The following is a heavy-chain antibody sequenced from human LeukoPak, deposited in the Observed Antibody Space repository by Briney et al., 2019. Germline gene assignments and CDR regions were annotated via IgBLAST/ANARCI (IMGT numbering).Heavy chain of an antibody. V-gene: IGHV4-59*08. CDR3: ARLGDSSGGTYFDY. Sequence: SETLSLTCTVSDDSISSYYWGWIRQPPGTGLEWIGNIYYSGRTNSGRTNYNPSLKSRLTISVDTSKNQFSLELSSVTAADTAVYYCARLGDSSGGTYFDYWGQGTLVTVSS. J-gene: IGHJ4*02. CDR1: DDSISSYY. D-gene: IGHD6-19*01. CDR2: IYYSGRTNSGRT.